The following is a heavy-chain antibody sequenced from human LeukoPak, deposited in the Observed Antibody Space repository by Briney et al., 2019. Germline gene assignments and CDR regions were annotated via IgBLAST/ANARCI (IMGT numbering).Heavy chain of an antibody. CDR1: GFTFSDYY. CDR2: ISSSGSTI. V-gene: IGHV3-11*01. J-gene: IGHJ5*02. CDR3: ARVMEQWLVRWFDP. Sequence: PGGSLRLSCAAPGFTFSDYYTSWIRQAPGKGLGWGSYISSSGSTIYYADSVKGRFTISRDNAKNSLYLQMNSLRAEDTAVYYCARVMEQWLVRWFDPWGQGTLVTVSS. D-gene: IGHD6-19*01.